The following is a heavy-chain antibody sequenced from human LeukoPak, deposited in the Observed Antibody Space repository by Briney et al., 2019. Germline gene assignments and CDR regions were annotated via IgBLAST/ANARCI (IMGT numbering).Heavy chain of an antibody. D-gene: IGHD3-3*01. J-gene: IGHJ4*02. CDR3: ARFIRFWEWLPLDY. V-gene: IGHV3-7*01. Sequence: GGSLRLSCAASGFTFSSYWMSWVRQAPGKGLEWVANIKQDGSEKYYVDSVKGRFTISRDNAKNSLYLQMNSLRAEDTAVYYCARFIRFWEWLPLDYGGQGTLVTVSS. CDR2: IKQDGSEK. CDR1: GFTFSSYW.